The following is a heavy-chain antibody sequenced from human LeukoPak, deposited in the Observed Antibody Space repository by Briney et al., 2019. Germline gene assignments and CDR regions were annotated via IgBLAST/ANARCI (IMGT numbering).Heavy chain of an antibody. J-gene: IGHJ6*02. CDR3: LLHRDYYYGMDV. V-gene: IGHV3-7*01. D-gene: IGHD2-15*01. CDR2: IKQDGSEK. Sequence: GGSLRLSCAASGFTFSSYRMSWVRQAPGKGLEWVANIKQDGSEKYYVDSVKGRFTISRDNAKNSLYLQMNSLRAEDTAVYYCLLHRDYYYGMDVWGQGTTVTVSS. CDR1: GFTFSSYR.